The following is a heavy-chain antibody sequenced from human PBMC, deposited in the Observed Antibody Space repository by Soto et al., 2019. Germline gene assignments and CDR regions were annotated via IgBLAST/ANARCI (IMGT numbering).Heavy chain of an antibody. CDR1: GDSVSSNTAA. Sequence: PPQTLSLTCAISGDSVSSNTAAWNWIRSSPSRGLEWLGRTYYRSNWRHDYAVSVKSRITVNPDTSKNHFSLQLNSVTPDDTSLYYCARGVAGSGFEIWGKVTMIT. CDR2: TYYRSNWRH. D-gene: IGHD6-19*01. V-gene: IGHV6-1*01. CDR3: ARGVAGSGFEI. J-gene: IGHJ4*02.